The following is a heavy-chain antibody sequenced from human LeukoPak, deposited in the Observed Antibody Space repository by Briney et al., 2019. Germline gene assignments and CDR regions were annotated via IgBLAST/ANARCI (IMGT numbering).Heavy chain of an antibody. J-gene: IGHJ3*02. Sequence: SGPTLMNPTQTLTLTCTFSGFSLSTSGMCVSWIRQPPGKALEWLARIDWDDDKYYSTSLKTRLTISKDTSKNQVVLTMTNMDPVDTATYYCARSGDYYGSGSYGPNDAFDIWGQGTMVTVSS. CDR1: GFSLSTSGMC. D-gene: IGHD3-10*01. CDR3: ARSGDYYGSGSYGPNDAFDI. CDR2: IDWDDDK. V-gene: IGHV2-70*11.